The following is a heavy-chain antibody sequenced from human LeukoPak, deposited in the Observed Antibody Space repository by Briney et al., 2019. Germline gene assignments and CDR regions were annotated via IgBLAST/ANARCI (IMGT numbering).Heavy chain of an antibody. D-gene: IGHD3-22*01. V-gene: IGHV3-23*01. Sequence: GGSLRLSCVASGFTFSSYAMSWVRQAPGKGLEWVSAISGSGGSTYYADSVKGRFTISRDNSKSTLYLQMNSLRAEDTAVYYCAKDPTPAYYYDSSGSHPHWFDPWGQGTLVTVSS. CDR1: GFTFSSYA. CDR3: AKDPTPAYYYDSSGSHPHWFDP. CDR2: ISGSGGST. J-gene: IGHJ5*02.